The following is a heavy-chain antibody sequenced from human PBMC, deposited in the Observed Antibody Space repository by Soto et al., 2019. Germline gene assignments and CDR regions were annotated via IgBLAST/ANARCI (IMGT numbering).Heavy chain of an antibody. CDR2: IFSNDEK. CDR1: GFSLSNARMG. CDR3: ARIQGGYKWNAIFDY. J-gene: IGHJ4*02. V-gene: IGHV2-26*01. Sequence: QVTLKESGPVLVKPTETLTLTCTVSGFSLSNARMGVSWIRQPPGKDLEWLAHIFSNDEKSYSTSLKSRLTISKDTSKSQVVLTMTNMDPVDTATYYCARIQGGYKWNAIFDYWGQGTLVTVSS. D-gene: IGHD1-1*01.